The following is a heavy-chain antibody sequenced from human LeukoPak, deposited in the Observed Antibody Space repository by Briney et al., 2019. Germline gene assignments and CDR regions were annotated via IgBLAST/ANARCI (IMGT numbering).Heavy chain of an antibody. CDR1: GFTFSSYW. Sequence: PGGSLRLSCAASGFTFSSYWMSWVRQAPGKGLEWVANIKQDGSEKYYVDSVEGRFTISRDNAKNSLYLQMNSLRAEDTAVYYCAVYCGGDCQDAFDIWGQGTMVTVSS. CDR2: IKQDGSEK. CDR3: AVYCGGDCQDAFDI. D-gene: IGHD2-21*01. J-gene: IGHJ3*02. V-gene: IGHV3-7*01.